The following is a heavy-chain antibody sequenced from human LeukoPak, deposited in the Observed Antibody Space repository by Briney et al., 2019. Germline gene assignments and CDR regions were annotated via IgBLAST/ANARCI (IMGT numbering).Heavy chain of an antibody. CDR2: IIPILGIA. CDR3: AREEGCSSTSCSGPYDY. J-gene: IGHJ4*02. D-gene: IGHD2-2*01. CDR1: GGTFSSYA. Sequence: GASVKVSCKASGGTFSSYAISWVRQAPGQGLEWMGRIIPILGIANYAQKFQGRVTITADKSTSTAYMELSSLRSEDTAVYYCAREEGCSSTSCSGPYDYWGQGTLVTVCS. V-gene: IGHV1-69*04.